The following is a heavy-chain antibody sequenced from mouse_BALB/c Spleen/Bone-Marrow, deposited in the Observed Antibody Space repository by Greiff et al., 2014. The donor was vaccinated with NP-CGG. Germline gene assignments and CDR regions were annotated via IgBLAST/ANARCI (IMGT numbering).Heavy chain of an antibody. CDR3: ASYRYAWYFDV. CDR2: IDPANGNT. V-gene: IGHV14-3*02. Sequence: VQLKASGAELVKPGASVKLSCTASGFNIKDTYLHWVKQRPEQGLEWIGRIDPANGNTKSDPKVQGKAAITADASSNTAYLQLSSLTSEDTAVYYCASYRYAWYFDVWGAGTTVTVSS. CDR1: GFNIKDTY. J-gene: IGHJ1*01. D-gene: IGHD2-14*01.